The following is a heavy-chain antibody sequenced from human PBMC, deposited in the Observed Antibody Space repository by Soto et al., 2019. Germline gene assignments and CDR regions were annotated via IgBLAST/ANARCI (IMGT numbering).Heavy chain of an antibody. D-gene: IGHD6-13*01. J-gene: IGHJ6*02. CDR3: ASTDQQLASYYYYYYGMDV. CDR1: GGTFGSYA. V-gene: IGHV1-69*13. Sequence: GASVKVSCKASGGTFGSYAISWVRQAPGQGLEWMGGIIPIFGTANYAQKFQGRVTITADESTSTAYMELSSLRSEDTAVYYCASTDQQLASYYYYYYGMDVWGQGTTVTVSS. CDR2: IIPIFGTA.